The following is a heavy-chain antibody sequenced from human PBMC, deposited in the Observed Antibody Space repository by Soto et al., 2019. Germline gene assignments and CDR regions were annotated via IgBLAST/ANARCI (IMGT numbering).Heavy chain of an antibody. CDR1: GFTFSSYA. D-gene: IGHD2-15*01. CDR2: ISGSGGST. CDR3: AKDRPYCSGGSCYSYFDY. J-gene: IGHJ4*02. Sequence: GGSLRLSCAASGFTFSSYAMSWVRQAPGKGLEWVSAISGSGGSTYYADSVKGRFTISRDNSKNTLYLQMNSLRAEDTAVYYCAKDRPYCSGGSCYSYFDYWGQGTLVTVSS. V-gene: IGHV3-23*01.